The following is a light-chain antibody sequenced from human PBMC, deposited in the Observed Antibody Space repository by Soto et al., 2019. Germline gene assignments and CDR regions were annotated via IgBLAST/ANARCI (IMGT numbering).Light chain of an antibody. J-gene: IGLJ2*01. V-gene: IGLV1-51*01. Sequence: QSVLTQPPSVSAAPGQKGTISCAGSSSNIGNNYVSWYQQLPGTAPKLLIYDNNKRPSGIPDRFSGSKPGTSATLGITGLQTGDEADYYCGTWDSSLSAGVFGVGTKLTVL. CDR2: DNN. CDR1: SSNIGNNY. CDR3: GTWDSSLSAGV.